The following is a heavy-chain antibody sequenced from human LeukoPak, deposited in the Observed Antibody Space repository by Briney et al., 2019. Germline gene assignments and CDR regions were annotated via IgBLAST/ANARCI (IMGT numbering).Heavy chain of an antibody. V-gene: IGHV3-23*01. CDR2: ISNSDGST. CDR3: AELGITMIGGV. CDR1: GFTFSSYA. J-gene: IGHJ6*04. Sequence: GGSLRLSCAASGFTFSSYAMSWVRQAPGKGPEWVSTISNSDGSTYYADSVKGRFTISRDNAKNSLYLQMNSLRAEDTAVYYCAELGITMIGGVWGKGTTVTISS. D-gene: IGHD3-10*02.